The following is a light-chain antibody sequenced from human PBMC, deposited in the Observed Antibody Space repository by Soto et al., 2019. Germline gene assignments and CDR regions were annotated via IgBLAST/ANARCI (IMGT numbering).Light chain of an antibody. J-gene: IGLJ1*01. CDR3: QSSDSTLSGGV. CDR1: SSNIGAGYD. V-gene: IGLV1-40*01. Sequence: QSVLTQPPSVSGAPGQRVTISCTGSSSNIGAGYDVHWYQRLPGTAPKLLIFANSNRPSGVPDRFSGSKSGTSASLAITGLQPEDEADYYCQSSDSTLSGGVFGTGTKLTVL. CDR2: ANS.